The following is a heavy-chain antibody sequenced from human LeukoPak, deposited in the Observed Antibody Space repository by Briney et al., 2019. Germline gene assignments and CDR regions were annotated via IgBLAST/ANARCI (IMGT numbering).Heavy chain of an antibody. D-gene: IGHD2-21*02. J-gene: IGHJ4*02. CDR2: IYYTGST. CDR3: ARGASVVVTPKFDY. V-gene: IGHV4-31*03. CDR1: GGSISSSSYY. Sequence: PSETLSLTCTVSGGSISSSSYYWGWIRQHPGKGLEWIGYIYYTGSTSYIPSLRSRIIMSVDTSNNQFSLNLSSVTAADTAVYYCARGASVVVTPKFDYWGRGSLVTVSS.